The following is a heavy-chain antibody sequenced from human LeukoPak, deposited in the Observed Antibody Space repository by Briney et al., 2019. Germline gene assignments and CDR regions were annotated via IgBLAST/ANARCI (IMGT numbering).Heavy chain of an antibody. CDR2: ISGSGGST. CDR1: GFTFSSYA. CDR3: ARDARIVVVPAAIPGWFDP. J-gene: IGHJ5*02. V-gene: IGHV3-23*01. D-gene: IGHD2-2*02. Sequence: EPGGSLRLSCAASGFTFSSYAMSWVRQAPGKGLEWVSAISGSGGSTYYADSVKGRFTISRDNAKNSLYLQMNSLRAEDTAVYYCARDARIVVVPAAIPGWFDPWGQGTLVTVSS.